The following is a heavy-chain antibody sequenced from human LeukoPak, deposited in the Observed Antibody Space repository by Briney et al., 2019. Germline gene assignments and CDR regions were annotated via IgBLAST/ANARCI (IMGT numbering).Heavy chain of an antibody. V-gene: IGHV1-2*02. CDR3: ARGCSGYASNWFDP. J-gene: IGHJ5*02. D-gene: IGHD5-12*01. CDR1: GYTFTGYY. CDR2: INPNSGDT. Sequence: GASVKVPCKASGYTFTGYYMHWVRQAPGQGLEWMGWINPNSGDTNYAQKFQGRVTMTRDTSISTAYMDLSRLRSDDTAVYYCARGCSGYASNWFDPWGQGTLVTVSS.